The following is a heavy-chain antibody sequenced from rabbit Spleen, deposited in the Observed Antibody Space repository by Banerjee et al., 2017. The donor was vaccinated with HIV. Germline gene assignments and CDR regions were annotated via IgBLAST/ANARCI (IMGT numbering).Heavy chain of an antibody. D-gene: IGHD1-1*01. CDR2: IDTGSSGFT. V-gene: IGHV1S40*01. CDR1: GFSLSNIYY. J-gene: IGHJ6*01. CDR3: ARDTSSSFSSYGMDL. Sequence: QSLEESGGDLVKPGASLTLTCTASGFSLSNIYYMCWVRQAPGKGLEWIACIDTGSSGFTYFASWAKGRFTISKTSSTTVTLQMTSLTAADTATYFCARDTSSSFSSYGMDLWGQGTLVTVS.